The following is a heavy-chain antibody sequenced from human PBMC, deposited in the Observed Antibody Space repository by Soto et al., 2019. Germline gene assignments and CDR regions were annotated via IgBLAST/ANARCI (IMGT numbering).Heavy chain of an antibody. CDR1: GGPLSGYN. V-gene: IGHV4-34*01. Sequence: ASETLSLTCVLEGGPLSGYNWSWIRQSPGKGMERIGEINHFGSTSYNPSLKSRVTLLVDTSKRQFSLKLSSVTAADTAGYYCERGGGHAQSGSGIYQFGYGMDVWGQGTTVT. D-gene: IGHD3-10*01. CDR2: INHFGST. CDR3: ERGGGHAQSGSGIYQFGYGMDV. J-gene: IGHJ6*02.